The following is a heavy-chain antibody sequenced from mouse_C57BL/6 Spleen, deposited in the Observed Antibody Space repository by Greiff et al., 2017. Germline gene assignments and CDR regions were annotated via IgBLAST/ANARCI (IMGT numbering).Heavy chain of an antibody. CDR3: ARLGYGEDYATDY. D-gene: IGHD2-2*01. CDR2: INPTNGGT. Sequence: SGPELVKPGASVKIPCKASGYTFTDYNMDWVKQSHGKSLEWIGDINPTNGGTIYNQKFKGKATLTVDKSSSTAYMELRSLTSEGSAVYYCARLGYGEDYATDYWGQGTSVTVSS. J-gene: IGHJ4*01. V-gene: IGHV1-18*01. CDR1: GYTFTDYN.